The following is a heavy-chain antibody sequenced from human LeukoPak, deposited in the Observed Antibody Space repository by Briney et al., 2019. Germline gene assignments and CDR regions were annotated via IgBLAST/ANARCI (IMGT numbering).Heavy chain of an antibody. CDR1: GFTFSSYW. V-gene: IGHV3-74*01. CDR2: INSDGSST. D-gene: IGHD3-10*01. J-gene: IGHJ6*02. CDR3: AMVRGYYYHGLDV. Sequence: GGSLRLSCAASGFTFSSYWMHWVRQAPGKGLVWVSRINSDGSSTSYADSVKGRFTISRDNAMNTLYLQMNSLRAEDTAVYYCAMVRGYYYHGLDVWGQGATVTVSS.